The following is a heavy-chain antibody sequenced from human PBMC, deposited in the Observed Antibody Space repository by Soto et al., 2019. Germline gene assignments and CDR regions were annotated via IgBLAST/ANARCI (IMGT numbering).Heavy chain of an antibody. D-gene: IGHD3-22*01. V-gene: IGHV1-69*13. CDR2: IIPIFGTA. Sequence: GASVEVCWAACGGGFDSCARRWVRKAPGQGLEWMGGIIPIFGTANYAQKFQGRVTITADESTSTAYMELSSLRSEDTAVYYCAIYGDYYVSSGHPRPPTTYYYSGMDGWGQGTTFTFSS. CDR1: GGGFDSCA. CDR3: AIYGDYYVSSGHPRPPTTYYYSGMDG. J-gene: IGHJ6*02.